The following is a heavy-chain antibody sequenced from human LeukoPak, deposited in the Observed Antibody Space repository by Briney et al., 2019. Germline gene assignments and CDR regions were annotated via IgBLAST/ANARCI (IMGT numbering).Heavy chain of an antibody. D-gene: IGHD1-1*01. CDR1: GGSISSGGYY. Sequence: PSETLSLTCAVSGGSISSGGYYWSWIRQHPGKGLEWIGYIYYSGSTYYNPSLKSRVTISVDTSKNQFSLKLSSVTAADTAVYYSSALTDDAGYFDYWGQGTLVTVSS. J-gene: IGHJ4*02. CDR2: IYYSGST. CDR3: SALTDDAGYFDY. V-gene: IGHV4-31*11.